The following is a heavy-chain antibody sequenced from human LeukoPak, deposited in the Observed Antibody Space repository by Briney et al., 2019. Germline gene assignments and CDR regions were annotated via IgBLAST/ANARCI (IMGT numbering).Heavy chain of an antibody. D-gene: IGHD5-18*01. J-gene: IGHJ5*02. CDR2: IYYSGST. V-gene: IGHV4-39*01. CDR3: ARQGNRQLWLMRPFDP. CDR1: GGSISSSSYY. Sequence: PSETLSLTCTVSGGSISSSSYYWGWIRQPPGKGLEWIGNIYYSGSTYYNPSLKSRVTISVDTSKNQFSLKLSSVTAADTAVYYCARQGNRQLWLMRPFDPWGQGTLVTVSS.